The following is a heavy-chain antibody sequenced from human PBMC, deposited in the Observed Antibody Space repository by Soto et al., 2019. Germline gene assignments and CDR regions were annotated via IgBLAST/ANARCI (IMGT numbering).Heavy chain of an antibody. D-gene: IGHD6-13*01. CDR1: GGSISSYY. J-gene: IGHJ6*03. Sequence: SETLSLTCTVSGGSISSYYWSWIRQPPGKGLEWIGYIYYSGSTNYNPSLKSRVTISVDTSKNQFSLKLSSVTAADTAVYYCARGGGSSWSPAGYMDVWGKGTTVTVSS. V-gene: IGHV4-59*01. CDR2: IYYSGST. CDR3: ARGGGSSWSPAGYMDV.